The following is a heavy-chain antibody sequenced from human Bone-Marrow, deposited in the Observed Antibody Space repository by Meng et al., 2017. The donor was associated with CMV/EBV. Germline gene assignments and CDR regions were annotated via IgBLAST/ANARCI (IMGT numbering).Heavy chain of an antibody. D-gene: IGHD2-2*01. Sequence: ASVKVSCKASGYTFTSYYMHWVRQAPGQGLEWMGIINPSGGSTSYAQEFQGRVTMTRDTSTSTVYMELSSLRSEDTAVYYCARDWPLGVVVPAAIGNWFDPWGQGTRVTVSS. CDR3: ARDWPLGVVVPAAIGNWFDP. CDR1: GYTFTSYY. V-gene: IGHV1-46*01. CDR2: INPSGGST. J-gene: IGHJ5*02.